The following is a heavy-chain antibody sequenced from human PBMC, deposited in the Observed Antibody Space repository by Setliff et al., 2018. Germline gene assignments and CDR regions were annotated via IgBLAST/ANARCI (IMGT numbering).Heavy chain of an antibody. Sequence: SETLSLTCAVSGYSISSGYYWGWIRQPPGKGLEWIGNIYHSGSTYYNPSLKSRVTISVDTSKNQFSLKLTSVTAADTAVYYCARGKERITMIVVVTSGAFDIWGQGTMVTVSS. D-gene: IGHD3-22*01. CDR3: ARGKERITMIVVVTSGAFDI. CDR2: IYHSGST. J-gene: IGHJ3*02. V-gene: IGHV4-38-2*01. CDR1: GYSISSGYY.